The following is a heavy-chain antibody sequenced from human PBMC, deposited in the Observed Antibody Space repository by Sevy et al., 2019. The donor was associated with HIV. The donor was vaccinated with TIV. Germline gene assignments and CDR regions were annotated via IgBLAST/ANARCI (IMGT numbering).Heavy chain of an antibody. CDR3: VKVMGIAVAGGLDY. D-gene: IGHD6-19*01. Sequence: GGSLRLSCSASGFTFSSYAMHWVRQAPGKGLEYVSAISSNGGSKYYADSVKGRCTISRDNSKNTLYVQMRSLSDEDTDVYYCVKVMGIAVAGGLDYWGQGTLVTVSS. V-gene: IGHV3-64*05. J-gene: IGHJ4*02. CDR2: ISSNGGSK. CDR1: GFTFSSYA.